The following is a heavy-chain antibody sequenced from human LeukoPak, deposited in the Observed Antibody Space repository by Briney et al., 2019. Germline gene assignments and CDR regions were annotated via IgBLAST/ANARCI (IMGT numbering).Heavy chain of an antibody. CDR3: ARGGRPDY. Sequence: GGSLRLSLPTSDFTLISSGISWVRQPPGKGLECVANIKEDGREKYYVDPVKGRFTISRDNAKNSLYLQMSSLRAEDTAVYYCARGGRPDYWGQGTLVTVSS. CDR2: IKEDGREK. J-gene: IGHJ4*02. D-gene: IGHD3-10*01. V-gene: IGHV3-7*01. CDR1: DFTLISSG.